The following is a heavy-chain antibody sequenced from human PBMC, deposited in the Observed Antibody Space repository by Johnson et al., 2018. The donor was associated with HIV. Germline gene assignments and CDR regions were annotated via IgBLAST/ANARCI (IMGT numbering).Heavy chain of an antibody. CDR2: IYSGGST. V-gene: IGHV3-53*01. CDR3: ATAGVVTIFGVVIPTDAFDI. D-gene: IGHD3-3*01. J-gene: IGHJ3*02. CDR1: GFTVSSNY. Sequence: VQLVESGGGLIQPGGSLRLSCAASGFTVSSNYMSWVRQAPGKGLEWVSVIYSGGSTYYADSVKGRFTISRDNSKNTLYLQMNSLRAEDTAVYYCATAGVVTIFGVVIPTDAFDIWGKGTMVIVS.